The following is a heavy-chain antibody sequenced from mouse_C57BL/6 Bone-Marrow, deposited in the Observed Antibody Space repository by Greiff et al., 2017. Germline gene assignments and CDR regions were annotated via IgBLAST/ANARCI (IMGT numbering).Heavy chain of an antibody. V-gene: IGHV1-85*01. CDR3: ARLEFDGSSGDWYFDV. Sequence: QVQLQQSGPDLVKPGASVKLSCTASGYTFTSYDINWVQQRPGQGLEWIGWIYHGGGSTKYNEKFKGKATLTVDTSSSIAYMELHSMTSEDSAVYFCARLEFDGSSGDWYFDVGGTGTTVTVTS. D-gene: IGHD1-1*01. CDR1: GYTFTSYD. J-gene: IGHJ1*03. CDR2: IYHGGGST.